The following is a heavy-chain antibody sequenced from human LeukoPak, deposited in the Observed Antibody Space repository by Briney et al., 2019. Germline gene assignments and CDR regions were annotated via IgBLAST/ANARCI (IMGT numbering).Heavy chain of an antibody. CDR2: IYYSGST. CDR1: GGSISSYY. D-gene: IGHD6-13*01. Sequence: SETLSLTCTVSGGSISSYYWGGIRQPPGKGLEWIGYIYYSGSTNYNPSLKSRVTISVDTSKNQFSLKLSSVTAADTAVYYCAISSSWFKYYFDYWGQGTLVTVSS. V-gene: IGHV4-59*08. CDR3: AISSSWFKYYFDY. J-gene: IGHJ4*02.